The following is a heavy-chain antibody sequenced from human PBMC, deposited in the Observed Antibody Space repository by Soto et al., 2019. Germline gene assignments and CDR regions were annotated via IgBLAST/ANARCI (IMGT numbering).Heavy chain of an antibody. D-gene: IGHD3-9*01. CDR1: GYTFTSYG. CDR3: TRSEVFMDYDILTGYSPRAFDI. Sequence: ASVKVSCKASGYTFTSYGISWVRQAPGQGLEWMGWISAYNGNTNYAQKLQGRVTMTTDTSTSTAYMELRSLRSDDTAVYYCTRSEVFMDYDILTGYSPRAFDIWGQGTMVTVSS. CDR2: ISAYNGNT. J-gene: IGHJ3*02. V-gene: IGHV1-18*01.